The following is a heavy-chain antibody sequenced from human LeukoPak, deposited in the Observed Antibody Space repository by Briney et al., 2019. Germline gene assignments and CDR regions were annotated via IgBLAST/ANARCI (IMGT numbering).Heavy chain of an antibody. V-gene: IGHV3-30*02. CDR3: ARRPVGVSIDY. CDR2: IRYDESNH. D-gene: IGHD3-16*01. Sequence: GGSLRLSCAASGITLSNYGMHWARQAPGKGLEWVAFIRYDESNHYYADSVKGRFTISRDNAKNSLYLQMNSLRAEDTAVYYCARRPVGVSIDYWGQGTLVTVSS. CDR1: GITLSNYG. J-gene: IGHJ4*02.